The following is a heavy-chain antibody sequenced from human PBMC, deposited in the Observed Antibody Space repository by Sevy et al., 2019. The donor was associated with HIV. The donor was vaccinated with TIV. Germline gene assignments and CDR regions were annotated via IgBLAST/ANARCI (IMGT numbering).Heavy chain of an antibody. CDR2: ISGSGGST. Sequence: GGSLRLSCAASGFIFRSYAMSWVRQAPGKGLEWVSGISGSGGSTYHADSVKDRFTISRDNFKNTPYLQMNSLRAEDTAVYYCAKAGATKDGMDVWGQRTTVTVSS. CDR3: AKAGATKDGMDV. D-gene: IGHD5-12*01. J-gene: IGHJ6*02. V-gene: IGHV3-23*01. CDR1: GFIFRSYA.